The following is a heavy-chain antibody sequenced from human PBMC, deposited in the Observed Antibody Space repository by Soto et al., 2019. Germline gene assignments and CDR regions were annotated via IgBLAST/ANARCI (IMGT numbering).Heavy chain of an antibody. CDR2: ISGSGGST. CDR1: GFTFSSYA. D-gene: IGHD1-26*01. V-gene: IGHV3-23*01. CDR3: ARRGSGSYYDY. J-gene: IGHJ4*02. Sequence: EVQLLESGGGLVQPGGSLRLSCAASGFTFSSYAMRWVRQAPVKGLEWVSAISGSGGSTYYADSVKGRFTISRDNSKNTLYLHMNSLRAEATAVYYCARRGSGSYYDYWGQGTLVTVSS.